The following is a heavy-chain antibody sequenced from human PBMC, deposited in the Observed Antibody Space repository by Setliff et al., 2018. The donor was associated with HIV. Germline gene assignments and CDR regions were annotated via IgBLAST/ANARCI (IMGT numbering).Heavy chain of an antibody. Sequence: GGSLRLSCAASGFTFSNYAMGWVRQGPGKGLEWVSTIGAAAYPTHYAESVKGRFTISKDNSQNALYLQMNSLRTEDTAVYYCVRDTFGGRSYYGWDVWGQGTTVTVSS. D-gene: IGHD3-16*01. V-gene: IGHV3-23*01. CDR3: VRDTFGGRSYYGWDV. CDR1: GFTFSNYA. J-gene: IGHJ6*02. CDR2: IGAAAYPT.